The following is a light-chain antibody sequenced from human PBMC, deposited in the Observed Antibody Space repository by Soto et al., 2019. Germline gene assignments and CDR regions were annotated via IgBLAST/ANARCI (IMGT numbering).Light chain of an antibody. J-gene: IGLJ2*01. V-gene: IGLV1-47*01. CDR2: RNN. CDR1: SSNIGSNY. CDR3: AAWDDSLSGGV. Sequence: QSVLTQPPSASGTPGQRGTISCSGSSSNIGSNYVYWYQQLPGTAPKLLIYRNNQRPSGVPDRFSGSKSGTSASLAISGLRSEDAADYYCAAWDDSLSGGVFGGGTKLTV.